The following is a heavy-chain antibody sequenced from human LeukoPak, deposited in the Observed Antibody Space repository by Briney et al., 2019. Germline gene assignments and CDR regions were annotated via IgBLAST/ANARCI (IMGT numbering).Heavy chain of an antibody. D-gene: IGHD3-22*01. Sequence: SETLSLTCTVSGYSISSGYYWGWIRQPPGKGLEWIGSIYHSGSTYYNPSLKSRVTISVDTSKNQFSLKLSSVTAADTAVYYCARFLDYYDSSGYVDYWGQGTLVTVSS. CDR3: ARFLDYYDSSGYVDY. CDR1: GYSISSGYY. V-gene: IGHV4-38-2*02. J-gene: IGHJ4*02. CDR2: IYHSGST.